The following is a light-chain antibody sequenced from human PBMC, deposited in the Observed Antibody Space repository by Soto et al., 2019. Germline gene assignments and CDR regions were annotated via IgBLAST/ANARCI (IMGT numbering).Light chain of an antibody. CDR3: CSYAGSSVV. CDR1: SSDVGGYNY. CDR2: EGS. V-gene: IGLV2-23*01. Sequence: QSVLTQPASVSGSPGQSITISCTGTSSDVGGYNYVSWYQQHPGKAPKLMIYEGSKRPSGVSNRFSGSKSGNTASLTISGLQAEDEADYHCCSYAGSSVVFGGGAKVTVL. J-gene: IGLJ2*01.